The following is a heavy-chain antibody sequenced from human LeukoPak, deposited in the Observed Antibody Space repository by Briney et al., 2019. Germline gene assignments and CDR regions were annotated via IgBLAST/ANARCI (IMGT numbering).Heavy chain of an antibody. D-gene: IGHD1-26*01. CDR3: ARLWYTGSYSYYYYYMDV. CDR1: GGTFSSYA. V-gene: IGHV1-69*04. CDR2: IIPILGIA. J-gene: IGHJ6*03. Sequence: GASVKVSCKASGGTFSSYAISWVRQAPGQGLEWMGRIIPILGIANYAQKFQGRVTITADKSTSTAYMELSSLRSEDTAVYYCARLWYTGSYSYYYYYMDVWGKGTTVTVSS.